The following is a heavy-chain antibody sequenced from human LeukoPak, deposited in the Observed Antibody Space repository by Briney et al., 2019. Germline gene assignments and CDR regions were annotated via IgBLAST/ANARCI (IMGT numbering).Heavy chain of an antibody. CDR2: IYTTGAT. V-gene: IGHV4-4*07. D-gene: IGHD1-26*01. J-gene: IGHJ4*02. CDR3: ARQRYTASYYFLDY. CDR1: AGSIRSYF. Sequence: SATLSLTCTGSAGSIRSYFWGWVRQRAGKGLEWIGRIYTTGATFYNPSLKTRLTMSIDTSKNQFSLRLTSVVAADTAVYYCARQRYTASYYFLDYWSQGTLVTVSS.